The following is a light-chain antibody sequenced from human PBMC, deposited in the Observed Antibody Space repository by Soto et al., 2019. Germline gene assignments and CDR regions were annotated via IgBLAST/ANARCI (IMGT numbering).Light chain of an antibody. Sequence: DMQMTQSPSTLSASVGDRVTISFRASQSISSWLAWYQQKPGKAPKLLIYDASSLESGVASRFSGSGSGTEFTITISSVQPDDFANYYCQQYNSYWTFGQGTKVDI. CDR3: QQYNSYWT. J-gene: IGKJ1*01. CDR2: DAS. V-gene: IGKV1-5*01. CDR1: QSISSW.